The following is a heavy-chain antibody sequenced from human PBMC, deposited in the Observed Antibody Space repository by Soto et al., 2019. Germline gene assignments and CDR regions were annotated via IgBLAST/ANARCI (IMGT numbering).Heavy chain of an antibody. D-gene: IGHD4-17*01. CDR2: IYTSGST. J-gene: IGHJ4*02. CDR3: ARVNGDYLGFDY. Sequence: SETLSVTCTVSGGSISSYYWSWIRQPAGKGLEWIGRIYTSGSTNYNPSLKSRVTMSVDTSQNPFSLKLSSVTAADTAVYYCARVNGDYLGFDYWGQGTLVTVYS. CDR1: GGSISSYY. V-gene: IGHV4-4*07.